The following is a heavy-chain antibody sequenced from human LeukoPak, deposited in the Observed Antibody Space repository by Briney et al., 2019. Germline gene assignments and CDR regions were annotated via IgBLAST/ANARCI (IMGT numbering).Heavy chain of an antibody. CDR1: GVTFSSYA. CDR2: ISYDGSNK. D-gene: IGHD2/OR15-2a*01. Sequence: GGSLRLSCAASGVTFSSYAMHWVRQAPGKGLEWVAVISYDGSNKYYADSVKGRFTISRDNSKNTLYLQMNSLRAEDTAVYYCARDGNIVLDYWGQGTLVTVSS. V-gene: IGHV3-30*01. J-gene: IGHJ4*02. CDR3: ARDGNIVLDY.